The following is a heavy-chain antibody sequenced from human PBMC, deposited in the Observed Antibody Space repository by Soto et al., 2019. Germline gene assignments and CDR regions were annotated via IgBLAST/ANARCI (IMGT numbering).Heavy chain of an antibody. V-gene: IGHV1-8*01. CDR1: GYSFTRHD. J-gene: IGHJ5*02. CDR3: ARGAYNDYSHWFDP. CDR2: MNPNSGNA. Sequence: QVQLVQSGAEVRKPGASVRVSCKATGYSFTRHDINWLRQAAGQGLEWMGWMNPNSGNAVYGQKFQGRGTMTRNTSITTAYIEVTSLKSEDTAVYFCARGAYNDYSHWFDPWGQGTLVTVSS. D-gene: IGHD4-4*01.